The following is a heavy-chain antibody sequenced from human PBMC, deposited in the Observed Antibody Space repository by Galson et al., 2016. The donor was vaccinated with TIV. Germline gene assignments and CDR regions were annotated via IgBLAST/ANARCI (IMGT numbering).Heavy chain of an antibody. Sequence: SLRLSCAASGFTLGSYDMHWVRQAPGKGLEWVAVISYDRSEKYFAGSVTGRFTISRDNSKNTLYVELNSLRTEDTAIYYCARAYQTYSFDIWGQGTLVTVSS. CDR1: GFTLGSYD. CDR3: ARAYQTYSFDI. J-gene: IGHJ3*02. CDR2: ISYDRSEK. V-gene: IGHV3-30*04. D-gene: IGHD2-21*01.